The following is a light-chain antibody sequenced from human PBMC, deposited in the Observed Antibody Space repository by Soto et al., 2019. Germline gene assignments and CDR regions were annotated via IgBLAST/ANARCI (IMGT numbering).Light chain of an antibody. CDR1: QGIGNA. CDR2: DAS. J-gene: IGKJ4*01. V-gene: IGKV1-13*02. CDR3: QQFNSFPLT. Sequence: IQLTQSPSFLSASVGDRVTITCRASQGIGNALAWYQQKPGKAPKVLIYDASSLKSGVPSRFSGSGSGTDFTLTISSLQPEDFATYYCQQFNSFPLTFGGGTKVDIK.